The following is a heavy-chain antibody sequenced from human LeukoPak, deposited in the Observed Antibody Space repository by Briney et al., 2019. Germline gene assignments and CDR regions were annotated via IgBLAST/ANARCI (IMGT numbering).Heavy chain of an antibody. Sequence: PGGPLRLSCVASGFDIRHYYMSWVRQAPGKGLEWVANIKQDGSEKYYVDSVKGRFTISRDNAKNSLYLQMNSLRAEDTAVYYCARDEDGMDAWGQGTTVTVSS. CDR2: IKQDGSEK. CDR1: GFDIRHYY. CDR3: ARDEDGMDA. V-gene: IGHV3-7*04. J-gene: IGHJ6*02.